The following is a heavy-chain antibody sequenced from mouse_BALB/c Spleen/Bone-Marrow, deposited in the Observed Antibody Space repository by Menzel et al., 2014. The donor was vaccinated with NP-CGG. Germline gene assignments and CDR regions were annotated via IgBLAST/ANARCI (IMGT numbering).Heavy chain of an antibody. CDR2: IRNKAYGYTT. D-gene: IGHD4-1*01. CDR1: GFTFIDYY. V-gene: IGHV7-3*02. J-gene: IGHJ2*01. CDR3: TRDMGGILFDS. Sequence: EVKVVESGGGLVQPGGSLRLSCVTSGFTFIDYYVNWVRQPPGKALEWVGFIRNKAYGYTTEYSASVKGRFTISRDNSQSILYLQMNTLRAEDSATYYCTRDMGGILFDSWGQGTTLTVSS.